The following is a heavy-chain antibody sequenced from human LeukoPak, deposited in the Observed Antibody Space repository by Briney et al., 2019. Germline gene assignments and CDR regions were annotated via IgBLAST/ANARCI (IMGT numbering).Heavy chain of an antibody. D-gene: IGHD3-3*01. CDR2: INHSGGA. CDR3: ARVPLRFLEPFDY. Sequence: SGTLSLTCAVYGGSFIGYYWTWIRQPPGKGLEWIGEINHSGGATYNPSLKSRVTISADTSKSQFSLKLGSVTAADTAVYYCARVPLRFLEPFDYWGQGTLVTVSS. V-gene: IGHV4-34*01. CDR1: GGSFIGYY. J-gene: IGHJ4*02.